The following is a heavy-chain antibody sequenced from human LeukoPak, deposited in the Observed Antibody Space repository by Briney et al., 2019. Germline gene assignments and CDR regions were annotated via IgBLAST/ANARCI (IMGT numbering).Heavy chain of an antibody. CDR1: GFSIDKYW. D-gene: IGHD3-10*01. Sequence: GGSLRLSCAASGFSIDKYWMTWVRQAPGKGLEWVANINQDGSEKYYVDSVKGRFTISRDNAKKSLFLQMNSLTAEDTALYYCVRSLGWSGTRDYWGQGTLVTVSS. CDR2: INQDGSEK. J-gene: IGHJ4*02. CDR3: VRSLGWSGTRDY. V-gene: IGHV3-7*01.